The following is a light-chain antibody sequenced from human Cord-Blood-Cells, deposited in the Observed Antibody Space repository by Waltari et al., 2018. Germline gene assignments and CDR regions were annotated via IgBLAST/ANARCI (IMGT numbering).Light chain of an antibody. Sequence: IQMTQSPSSLSASVGDRVTITCRASQSIRSYLNWYQQKPGKAPKLLIYAASSLQSGVPSRFSGSGSGTDFTLTISSLQPEDFATYYCQQSYSTPQTFGGGTKVEIK. CDR2: AAS. CDR3: QQSYSTPQT. CDR1: QSIRSY. J-gene: IGKJ4*01. V-gene: IGKV1-39*01.